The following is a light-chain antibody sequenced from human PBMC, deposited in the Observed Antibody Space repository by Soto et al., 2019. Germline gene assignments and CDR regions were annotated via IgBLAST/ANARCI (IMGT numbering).Light chain of an antibody. CDR2: DVN. V-gene: IGLV2-11*01. Sequence: QSALTQPSSVSGSPGQSVTISCTGTSSDVGAYNYVSWYKQHPGKAPKVMIYDVNKRPSGVPDRFSGSKSDNTASLTISGLQAEDEADYYCCAYAGSYSLVFGGGNKRTVL. J-gene: IGLJ2*01. CDR3: CAYAGSYSLV. CDR1: SSDVGAYNY.